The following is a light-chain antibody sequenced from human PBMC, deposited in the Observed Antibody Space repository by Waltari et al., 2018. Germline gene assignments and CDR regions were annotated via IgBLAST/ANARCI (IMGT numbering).Light chain of an antibody. CDR1: NSNIENNY. CDR3: GTWDSSLSAVV. Sequence: QSVLTQPPSVSAAPGQKVTVSCYGSNSNIENNYVSWYQQLPGTAPKLIIYANDERPSGTPDRFSASKSATSATLAITGLQTGDEADYYCGTWDSSLSAVVFGGGTKLTVL. CDR2: AND. V-gene: IGLV1-51*02. J-gene: IGLJ3*02.